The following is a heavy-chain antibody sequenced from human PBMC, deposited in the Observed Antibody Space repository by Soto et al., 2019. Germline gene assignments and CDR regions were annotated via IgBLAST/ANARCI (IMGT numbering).Heavy chain of an antibody. CDR2: INSDGSST. CDR3: VRVKWQQLVPDYYSGMDV. V-gene: IGHV3-74*01. J-gene: IGHJ6*02. Sequence: GGSLRLSCAASGFTFSSYWMHWVRQAPGKGLVWVSRINSDGSSTSYADSVKGRFTISRDNAKNTLYLQMNSLRAEDTAVYYFVRVKWQQLVPDYYSGMDVWGQGTTVTVSS. D-gene: IGHD6-13*01. CDR1: GFTFSSYW.